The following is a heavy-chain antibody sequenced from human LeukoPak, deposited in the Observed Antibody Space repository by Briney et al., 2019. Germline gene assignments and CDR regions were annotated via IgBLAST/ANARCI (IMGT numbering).Heavy chain of an antibody. J-gene: IGHJ5*02. CDR3: SGYSSSWYYLDP. Sequence: GGSLRLSCAASGFTFSNAWMSWVRQAPGKGLEWVGRIKSKTEGATTEYAAPVKGRFTISRDDSKDMLYLQMNSLKTEDTAVYYCSGYSSSWYYLDPWGQGTLVTVSS. CDR2: IKSKTEGATT. CDR1: GFTFSNAW. V-gene: IGHV3-15*01. D-gene: IGHD6-13*01.